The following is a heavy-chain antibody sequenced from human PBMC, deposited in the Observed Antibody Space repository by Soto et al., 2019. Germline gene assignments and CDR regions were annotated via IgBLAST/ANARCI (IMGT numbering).Heavy chain of an antibody. CDR2: IYYSGST. Sequence: SETLSLTCTVSGDCISSSYWSWIRQSPGKGLEWIGYIYYSGSTNYNASLKSRVTISVDTSKNQFSLKLSSVTAADTAVYYCATASPVVTDVWGQGSTVTVS. V-gene: IGHV4-59*08. J-gene: IGHJ6*02. CDR3: ATASPVVTDV. CDR1: GDCISSSY. D-gene: IGHD2-21*01.